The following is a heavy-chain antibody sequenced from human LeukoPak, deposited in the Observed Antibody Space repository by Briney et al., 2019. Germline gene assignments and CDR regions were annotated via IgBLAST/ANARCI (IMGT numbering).Heavy chain of an antibody. D-gene: IGHD6-19*01. J-gene: IGHJ4*02. CDR1: GLTFSNYG. Sequence: GGSLRLSCTSSGLTFSNYGMHWVRLAPGKGLEWVSFIRHDGSSKDYADSVKGRFTISRDNFKNTVYLQMDNLRPEDTAVYYCAKDYSSSGWRFDSWGQGTLVTVSS. CDR2: IRHDGSSK. CDR3: AKDYSSSGWRFDS. V-gene: IGHV3-30*02.